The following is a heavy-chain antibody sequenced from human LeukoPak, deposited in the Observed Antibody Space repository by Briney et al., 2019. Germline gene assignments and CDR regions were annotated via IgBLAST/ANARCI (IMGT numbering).Heavy chain of an antibody. CDR1: GGSISSSSYY. Sequence: PSETLSLTCTVSGGSISSSSYYWGWIRQPPGKGLEWIGSTYYSGSTYYNPSLKSRVTISVDTSKNQFSLKLSSVTAADTAVYYCARHRGIAAAGSEFDPWGQGTLVTVSS. D-gene: IGHD6-13*01. CDR2: TYYSGST. CDR3: ARHRGIAAAGSEFDP. V-gene: IGHV4-39*01. J-gene: IGHJ5*02.